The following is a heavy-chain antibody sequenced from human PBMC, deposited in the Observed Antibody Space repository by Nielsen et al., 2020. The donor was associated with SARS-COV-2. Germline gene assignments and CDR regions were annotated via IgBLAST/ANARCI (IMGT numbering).Heavy chain of an antibody. J-gene: IGHJ3*02. Sequence: SETLSLTCTVSGGSINSGSYYWSWIRQLPGKGLEWIGYIWYNENTYYNPSLKSRLTMSADTSRNQFSLKLSSVTAADTAVYYCARVRITMIVVVDAFDIWGQGTMVTVSS. CDR3: ARVRITMIVVVDAFDI. D-gene: IGHD3-22*01. CDR1: GGSINSGSYY. V-gene: IGHV4-31*03. CDR2: IWYNENT.